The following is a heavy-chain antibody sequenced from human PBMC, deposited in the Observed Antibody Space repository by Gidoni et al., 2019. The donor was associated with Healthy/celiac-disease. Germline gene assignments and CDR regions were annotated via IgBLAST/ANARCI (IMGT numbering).Heavy chain of an antibody. CDR3: ARSIAVAGTLDY. Sequence: QVQLVQSGAEVKKPGASVKVSCKASGYTFTSYYMPWVRQAPGQGLEWMGIINPSGGSTSYAQKFQGRVTMTRDTSTSTVYMELSSLRSEDTAVYYCARSIAVAGTLDYWGQGTLVTVSS. D-gene: IGHD6-19*01. J-gene: IGHJ4*02. CDR1: GYTFTSYY. CDR2: INPSGGST. V-gene: IGHV1-46*03.